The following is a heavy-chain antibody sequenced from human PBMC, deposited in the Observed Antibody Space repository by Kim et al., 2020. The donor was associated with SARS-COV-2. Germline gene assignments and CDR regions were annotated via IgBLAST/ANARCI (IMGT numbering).Heavy chain of an antibody. CDR3: AGDYSSSSMGADWFDP. Sequence: KFRGRVTITRDTSASTAYMELSSVRSEDTAVYYCAGDYSSSSMGADWFDPWGQGTLVTVSS. V-gene: IGHV1-3*01. J-gene: IGHJ5*02. D-gene: IGHD6-6*01.